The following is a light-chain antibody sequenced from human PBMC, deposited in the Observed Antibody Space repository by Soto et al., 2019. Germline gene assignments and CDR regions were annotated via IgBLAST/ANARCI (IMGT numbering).Light chain of an antibody. V-gene: IGKV3-20*01. Sequence: EIVLTQSPGTLSLSPGERATLSCRASQSVSSTYLAWYQQKPGQAPRLLIYGASSRATGIPDRFSGSGSGTDFPLTISRLEPEDFAVYYCQHYGSLVLTFGGGTKVEIK. CDR2: GAS. CDR3: QHYGSLVLT. J-gene: IGKJ4*01. CDR1: QSVSSTY.